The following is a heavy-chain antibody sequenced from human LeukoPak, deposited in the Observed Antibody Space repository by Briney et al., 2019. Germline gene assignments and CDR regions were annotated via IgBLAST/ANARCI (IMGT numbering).Heavy chain of an antibody. CDR3: AKRGSGSSSWYAYFDY. CDR2: ISGSGGST. CDR1: GFTFSSYA. D-gene: IGHD6-13*01. V-gene: IGHV3-23*01. Sequence: GGSLRLSCAASGFTFSSYAMSWVRQAPGKGLKWVSAISGSGGSTYYADSVKGRFTISRDNSKNTLYLQMNSLRAEDTAVYYCAKRGSGSSSWYAYFDYWGQGTLVTVSS. J-gene: IGHJ4*02.